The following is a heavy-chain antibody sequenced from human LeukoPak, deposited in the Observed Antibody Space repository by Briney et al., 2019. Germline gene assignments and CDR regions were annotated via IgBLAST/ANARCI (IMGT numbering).Heavy chain of an antibody. CDR2: ISWDGGST. CDR3: AKDRSWIQLWLYYFDY. Sequence: GGSLRLSCAASGFTFDDYTMHWVRQAPGKGLEWVSLISWDGGSTYYADSVKGRFTISRDNAKNTLYLQMNSLRAEDTAVYYCAKDRSWIQLWLYYFDYWGQGTLVTVSS. J-gene: IGHJ4*02. V-gene: IGHV3-43*01. D-gene: IGHD5-18*01. CDR1: GFTFDDYT.